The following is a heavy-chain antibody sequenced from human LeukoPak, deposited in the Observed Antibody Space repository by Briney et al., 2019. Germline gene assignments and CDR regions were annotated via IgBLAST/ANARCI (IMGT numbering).Heavy chain of an antibody. D-gene: IGHD3-22*01. CDR3: ARGPYYDDSGPED. J-gene: IGHJ4*02. V-gene: IGHV3-33*01. Sequence: GGSLRLSCVTSGFTFRNYGMRWVRQAPGKGLEWVAVIWNDGSNKYYADSVKGRFIISREDSKNTLYLQMNSLRDEDTAVYYCARGPYYDDSGPEDWGQGTLVTVSS. CDR2: IWNDGSNK. CDR1: GFTFRNYG.